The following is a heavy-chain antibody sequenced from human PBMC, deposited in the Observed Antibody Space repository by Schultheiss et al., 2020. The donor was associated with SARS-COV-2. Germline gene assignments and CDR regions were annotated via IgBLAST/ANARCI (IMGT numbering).Heavy chain of an antibody. J-gene: IGHJ4*02. D-gene: IGHD3-10*01. CDR1: GFTFSSYE. Sequence: GESLKISCAASGFTFSSYEMNWVRQAPGKGLEWVSAISGSGGSTYYAVSVKGRFTISRDNSKNTLYLQMNSLRAEDTAVYYCAKEGSGTFDYWGQGTLVTVSS. CDR3: AKEGSGTFDY. CDR2: ISGSGGST. V-gene: IGHV3-23*01.